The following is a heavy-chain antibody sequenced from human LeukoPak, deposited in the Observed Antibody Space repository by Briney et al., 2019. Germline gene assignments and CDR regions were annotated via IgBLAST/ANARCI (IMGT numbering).Heavy chain of an antibody. J-gene: IGHJ4*02. CDR2: INHSGST. V-gene: IGHV4-34*01. CDR3: ARCEWLLFFDY. CDR1: GGSFSGYY. D-gene: IGHD5-12*01. Sequence: SETLSLTCAVYGGSFSGYYWSWIRQPPGKGLEWIGEINHSGSTNYNPSLKSRVTISVDTSKNQFSLKLSSVTAADTAVYYCARCEWLLFFDYWGQGTLVTVSS.